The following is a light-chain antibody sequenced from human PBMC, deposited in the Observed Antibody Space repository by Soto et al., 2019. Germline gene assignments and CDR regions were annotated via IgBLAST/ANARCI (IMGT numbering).Light chain of an antibody. CDR3: AAWDESLSGWV. J-gene: IGLJ3*02. V-gene: IGLV2-18*01. CDR2: TAT. Sequence: QSALTQPPSVSGSPGQSVTISCTGTSTDFVGYNRVSWYQQPPGTAPKLLIHTATQRPSGVPDRFSGSKSGTSATLAISGLQSEDEADYYCAAWDESLSGWVFGGGTKLTVL. CDR1: STDFVGYNR.